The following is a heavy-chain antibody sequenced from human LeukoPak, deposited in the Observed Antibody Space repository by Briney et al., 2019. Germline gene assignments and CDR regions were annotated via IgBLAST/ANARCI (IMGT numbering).Heavy chain of an antibody. Sequence: GESLKISCKGSGYSVTSYWIGWVRQMPGKGLEWMGIIYPGDSDTRYSPSFQGQVTISADKSISTAYLQWSSLKASDTAMYYCARRDSSGYYFARAFDIWGQGTMVTVSS. J-gene: IGHJ3*02. CDR2: IYPGDSDT. CDR1: GYSVTSYW. D-gene: IGHD3-22*01. CDR3: ARRDSSGYYFARAFDI. V-gene: IGHV5-51*01.